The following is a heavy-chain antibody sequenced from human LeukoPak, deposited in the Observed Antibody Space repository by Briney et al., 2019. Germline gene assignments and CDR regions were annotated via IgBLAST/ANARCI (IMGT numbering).Heavy chain of an antibody. D-gene: IGHD3-3*01. Sequence: GGSLRLSCAASGFTFSSYSMNWVRQAPGKGLEWVSSISSSSSYIYYADSVKGRFTISRDNAKNSLYLQMNSLRAEDTAVYYCASLTITIFGVVTDCWGQGTLVTVSS. CDR1: GFTFSSYS. V-gene: IGHV3-21*01. CDR2: ISSSSSYI. CDR3: ASLTITIFGVVTDC. J-gene: IGHJ4*02.